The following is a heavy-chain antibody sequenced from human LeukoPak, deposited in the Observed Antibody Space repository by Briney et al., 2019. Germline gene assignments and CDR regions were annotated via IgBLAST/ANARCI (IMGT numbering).Heavy chain of an antibody. CDR2: ISGSGGST. Sequence: PSETLSLTCAISGGSISSSNWWTWVRQAPGKGLGWVSGISGSGGSTYYADSVKGRFTISRDNSKNTLYLQMTSLRAEDTAVYYCAAAGGSSPFYYYMDVWGKGTTVSVSS. CDR3: AAAGGSSPFYYYMDV. J-gene: IGHJ6*03. CDR1: GGSISSSN. V-gene: IGHV3-23*01. D-gene: IGHD4-23*01.